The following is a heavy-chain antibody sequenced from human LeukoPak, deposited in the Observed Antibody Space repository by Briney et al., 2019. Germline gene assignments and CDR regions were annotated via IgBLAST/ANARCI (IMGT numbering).Heavy chain of an antibody. CDR1: GGSFSGYY. CDR2: INHSGST. J-gene: IGHJ5*02. D-gene: IGHD6-19*01. V-gene: IGHV4-34*01. CDR3: ARELAVAGTNWFDP. Sequence: PSETLSLTCAVYGGSFSGYYWSWIRQPPGKGLEWIGEINHSGSTNYNPSLKSRVTISVDTSKNQFSLKLSSVTAADTAVYYCARELAVAGTNWFDPWGQGTLATVSS.